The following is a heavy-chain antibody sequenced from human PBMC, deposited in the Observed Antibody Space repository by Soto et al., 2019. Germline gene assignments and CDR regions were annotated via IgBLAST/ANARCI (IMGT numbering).Heavy chain of an antibody. CDR3: ARVGYYGSGSYYDLDAFDI. CDR2: IWYDGSNK. Sequence: PGGSLRLSCAASGFTFSSYGMHWVRQAPGKGLEWVAVIWYDGSNKYYADSVKGRFTISRDNSKNTLYLQMNSLRVEDTAVYYCARVGYYGSGSYYDLDAFDIWGQGPMVTVSS. J-gene: IGHJ3*02. V-gene: IGHV3-33*01. D-gene: IGHD3-10*01. CDR1: GFTFSSYG.